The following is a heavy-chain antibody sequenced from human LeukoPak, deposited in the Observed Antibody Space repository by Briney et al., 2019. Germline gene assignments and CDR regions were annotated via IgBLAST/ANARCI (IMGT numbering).Heavy chain of an antibody. CDR3: ARVSGSYLD. CDR1: GGAFSGYY. J-gene: IGHJ4*02. Sequence: SETLSLTCAVYGGAFSGYYWTWIRQPPGKGLEWIGEINHSGSTNYNPSLKSRVTISVDTSKNQFSLKLSSVTAADTAMYFCARVSGSYLDWGQGTLVTVSS. V-gene: IGHV4-34*01. D-gene: IGHD1-26*01. CDR2: INHSGST.